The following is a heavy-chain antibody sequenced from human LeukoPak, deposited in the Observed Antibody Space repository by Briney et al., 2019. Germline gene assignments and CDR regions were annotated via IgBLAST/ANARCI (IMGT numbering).Heavy chain of an antibody. CDR1: GFRVSGYW. D-gene: IGHD6-13*01. CDR3: AREWQGGIAAAGTRIEGDY. V-gene: IGHV3-7*01. CDR2: IKQDGSEK. J-gene: IGHJ4*02. Sequence: GSLRLSCAVSGFRVSGYWMTWVRQAPGKGLEWVANIKQDGSEKNYVNSVKGRFTISRDNAENSLFLQMNSLRVEDTAVYYCAREWQGGIAAAGTRIEGDYWGQGTLVAVSS.